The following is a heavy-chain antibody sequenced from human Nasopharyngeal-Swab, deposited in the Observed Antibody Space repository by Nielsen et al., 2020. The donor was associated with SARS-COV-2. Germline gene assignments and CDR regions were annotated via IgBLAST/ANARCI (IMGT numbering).Heavy chain of an antibody. V-gene: IGHV3-21*01. D-gene: IGHD2-2*01. J-gene: IGHJ3*02. Sequence: GESLKISCAASGFTFSSYSMNWVRQAPGEGLEWVSSISSSSSYIYYADSVKGRFTISRDDAKNSLYLQMNSLRAEDTAVYYCARGPRYQPDAFDIWGQGTMVTVSS. CDR3: ARGPRYQPDAFDI. CDR1: GFTFSSYS. CDR2: ISSSSSYI.